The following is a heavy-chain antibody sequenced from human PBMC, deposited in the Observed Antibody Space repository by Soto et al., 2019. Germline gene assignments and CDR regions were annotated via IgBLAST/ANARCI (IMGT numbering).Heavy chain of an antibody. V-gene: IGHV4-30-4*08. CDR1: GGSISSGDYY. J-gene: IGHJ5*02. CDR3: ARAEEYCSGDSCYSGWFDP. CDR2: VYYSGST. D-gene: IGHD2-15*01. Sequence: SETLSLTCTVSGGSISSGDYYWSWIRQHPGKGLEWIGYVYYSGSTYYNPSLKSRVTISVDTSKNQFSLKLSSVTAADTAVYYCARAEEYCSGDSCYSGWFDPWGQGTLVTVSS.